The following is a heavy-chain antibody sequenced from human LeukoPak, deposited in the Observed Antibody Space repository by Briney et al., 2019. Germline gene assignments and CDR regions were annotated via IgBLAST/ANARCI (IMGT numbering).Heavy chain of an antibody. J-gene: IGHJ4*02. D-gene: IGHD5-18*01. CDR2: INPNSGGT. Sequence: ASVKVSCKASGYTFTSYGISWVRQAPGQGLEWMGWINPNSGGTNYAQKFQGRVTMTRDTSISTAYMELSRLRSDDTAVYYCAREIGGILVFDYWGQGTLVTVSS. V-gene: IGHV1-2*02. CDR3: AREIGGILVFDY. CDR1: GYTFTSYG.